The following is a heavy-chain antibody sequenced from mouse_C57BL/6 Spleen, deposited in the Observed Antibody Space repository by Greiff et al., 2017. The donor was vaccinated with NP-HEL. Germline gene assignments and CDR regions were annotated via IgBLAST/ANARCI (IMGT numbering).Heavy chain of an antibody. J-gene: IGHJ2*01. D-gene: IGHD4-1*01. CDR1: GYTFTEYT. CDR3: ARHEEEEDWDPYFDY. V-gene: IGHV1-62-2*01. Sequence: QVQLQQSGAELVKPGASVKLSCKASGYTFTEYTIHWVKQRSGQGLEWIGWFYPGSGSIKYNEKFKDKATLTADKSSSTVYMELSILTSEDAAVYFCARHEEEEDWDPYFDYWGQGTTLTVSS. CDR2: FYPGSGSI.